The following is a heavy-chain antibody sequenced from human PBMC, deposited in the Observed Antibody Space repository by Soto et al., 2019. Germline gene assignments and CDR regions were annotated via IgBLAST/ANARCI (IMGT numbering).Heavy chain of an antibody. Sequence: VGSLRLSCAASGFTFSSYAMHWVRQAPGKGLEWVAVISYDGSNKYYADSVKGRFTISRDNSKNTLYLQMNSLRAEDTAVYYCARGYNWNDLEFDYWGHGTLVTVSS. CDR3: ARGYNWNDLEFDY. CDR2: ISYDGSNK. J-gene: IGHJ4*01. CDR1: GFTFSSYA. D-gene: IGHD1-1*01. V-gene: IGHV3-30-3*01.